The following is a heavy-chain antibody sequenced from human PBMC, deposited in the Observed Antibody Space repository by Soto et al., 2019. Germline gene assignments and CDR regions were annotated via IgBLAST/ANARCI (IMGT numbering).Heavy chain of an antibody. CDR2: ISAYNGNT. CDR1: GYTFTSYG. Sequence: EASVKVSCKASGYTFTSYGISWVRQAPGQGLEWMGWISAYNGNTNYAQKLQGRVTMTTDTSTSTAYMELRSLRSDDTAVYYCARVTVVVADLYYFDYWGQGTLVTVSS. D-gene: IGHD2-15*01. J-gene: IGHJ4*02. CDR3: ARVTVVVADLYYFDY. V-gene: IGHV1-18*01.